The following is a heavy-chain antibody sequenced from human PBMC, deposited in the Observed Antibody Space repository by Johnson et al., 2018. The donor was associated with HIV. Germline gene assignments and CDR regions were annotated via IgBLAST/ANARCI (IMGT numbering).Heavy chain of an antibody. CDR2: INWTGGST. J-gene: IGHJ3*02. Sequence: VQLVESGGGLVQPGGSLRLSCTASGFTFGDYAMSWVRQAPGTGLEWVSGINWTGGSTGYADSVKGRFTISRDNAKKSLYLQMNSRRAEDTALYYCARGEEAYCGGDCYSGAFDIWGQGTMVTVSS. CDR3: ARGEEAYCGGDCYSGAFDI. CDR1: GFTFGDYA. V-gene: IGHV3-20*04. D-gene: IGHD2-21*01.